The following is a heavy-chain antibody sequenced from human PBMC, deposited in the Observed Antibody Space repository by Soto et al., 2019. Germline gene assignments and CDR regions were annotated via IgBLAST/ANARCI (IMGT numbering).Heavy chain of an antibody. V-gene: IGHV4-30-4*01. CDR2: IYYSGST. CDR3: ARARGGYELPHPRGPFFDY. CDR1: GGSIISGDYY. D-gene: IGHD5-12*01. Sequence: SETLSLTCTVSGGSIISGDYYWSWIRQPPGKGLEWIGYIYYSGSTYYNPSLKSRVTISVDTSKNQFSLKLSSVTAADTAVYYCARARGGYELPHPRGPFFDYWGQGTLVTVSS. J-gene: IGHJ4*02.